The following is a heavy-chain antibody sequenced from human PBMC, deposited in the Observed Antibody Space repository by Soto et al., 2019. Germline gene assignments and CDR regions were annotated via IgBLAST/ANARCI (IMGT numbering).Heavy chain of an antibody. V-gene: IGHV3-11*06. CDR2: ISSSSSYT. D-gene: IGHD6-13*01. CDR3: ASISGYSSSLQKARSDY. CDR1: GFTFSDYY. J-gene: IGHJ4*02. Sequence: GGSLRLSCAASGFTFSDYYMSWIRQAPGKGLEWVSYISSSSSYTNYADSVKGRFTISRDNAKNSLYLQMNSLRAEDTAVYYCASISGYSSSLQKARSDYWGQGTLVTVSS.